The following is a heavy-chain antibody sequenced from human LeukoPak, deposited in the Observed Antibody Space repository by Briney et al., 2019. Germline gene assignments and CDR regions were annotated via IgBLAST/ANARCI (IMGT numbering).Heavy chain of an antibody. D-gene: IGHD3-22*01. CDR2: IYTSGST. CDR1: GASISSGSYY. J-gene: IGHJ4*02. V-gene: IGHV4-61*02. CDR3: ARGNSYYYDSSGYPDY. Sequence: DPSQTLPLTCTVSGASISSGSYYWRWIRQPAGKGLEWIGRIYTSGSTNYNPSLKSRVTISVDTSKNQFSLKLRSVTAADTAVYYCARGNSYYYDSSGYPDYWGQGTPVTVSS.